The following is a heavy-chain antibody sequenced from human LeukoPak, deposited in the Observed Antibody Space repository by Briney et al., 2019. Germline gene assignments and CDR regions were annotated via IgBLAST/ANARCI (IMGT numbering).Heavy chain of an antibody. J-gene: IGHJ4*02. CDR2: IYVGDSDT. CDR3: ARMGLGMRELRSGGYFDY. Sequence: GESLKISCKGSGYSFTSYWIGWVRQMPGKGLEWMGVIYVGDSDTRYSPSFQGQVTISADKSISTAYLQWSSLKASDTAMYYCARMGLGMRELRSGGYFDYWGQGTLVTVSS. CDR1: GYSFTSYW. V-gene: IGHV5-51*01. D-gene: IGHD1-26*01.